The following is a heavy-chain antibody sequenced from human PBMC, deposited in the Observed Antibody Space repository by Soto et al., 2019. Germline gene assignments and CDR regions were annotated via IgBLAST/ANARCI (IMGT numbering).Heavy chain of an antibody. V-gene: IGHV3-30*03. CDR1: GFTFSSYG. Sequence: GWSLRLSCAASGFTFSSYGMHWVRQAPGKGLEWVAVISYDGSNKYYADSVKGRFTISRDNSKNTLYLQMNSLRAEDTAVYYCARYTVTTFPFDYWGQGTLVTVSS. CDR3: ARYTVTTFPFDY. D-gene: IGHD4-17*01. CDR2: ISYDGSNK. J-gene: IGHJ4*02.